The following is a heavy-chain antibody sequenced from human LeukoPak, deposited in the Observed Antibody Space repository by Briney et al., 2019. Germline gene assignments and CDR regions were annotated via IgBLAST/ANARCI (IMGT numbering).Heavy chain of an antibody. Sequence: SETLSLTCTVSGGSISSSSYYWGWIRQPPGKGLEWIGSIYYTRSTYYNPSLKSRVTISVDTSKNQFSLKLTSVTAADTAVYYCARSKDGSGFAAYWGQGTQVTVSS. V-gene: IGHV4-39*01. J-gene: IGHJ4*02. CDR2: IYYTRST. CDR1: GGSISSSSYY. D-gene: IGHD3-22*01. CDR3: ARSKDGSGFAAY.